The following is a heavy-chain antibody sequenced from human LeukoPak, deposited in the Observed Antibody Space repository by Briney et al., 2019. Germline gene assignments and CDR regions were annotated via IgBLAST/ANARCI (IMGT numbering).Heavy chain of an antibody. D-gene: IGHD4-17*01. CDR3: ARGASTVTSLDY. J-gene: IGHJ4*02. V-gene: IGHV1-69*04. Sequence: SVKVSCKASGGTFGSYAISWVRQAPGQGLEWMGRIIPILGIANYAQKFQGRVTITADKSTSTAYMELSSLRSEDTAVYYCARGASTVTSLDYWGQGTLVTVSS. CDR1: GGTFGSYA. CDR2: IIPILGIA.